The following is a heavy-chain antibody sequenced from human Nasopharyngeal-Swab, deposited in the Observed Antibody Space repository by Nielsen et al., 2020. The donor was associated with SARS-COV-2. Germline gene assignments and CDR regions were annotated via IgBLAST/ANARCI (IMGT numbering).Heavy chain of an antibody. CDR1: GYTFTSYA. Sequence: SVKVSCKASGYTFTSYAMHWVRQAPAQRLEWMGWINAGNGNTKYSQKFQGRVTITRDTSATTAYMELSSLRSEDTAVYYCAFVSYDSSGYYYSYWGQGTLVTVSS. J-gene: IGHJ4*02. V-gene: IGHV1-3*01. D-gene: IGHD3-22*01. CDR3: AFVSYDSSGYYYSY. CDR2: INAGNGNT.